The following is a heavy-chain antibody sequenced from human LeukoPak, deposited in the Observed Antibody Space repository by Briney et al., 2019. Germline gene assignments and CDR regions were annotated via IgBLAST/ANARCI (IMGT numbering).Heavy chain of an antibody. CDR3: AKGTSAIGTGTSTHFDS. CDR2: ISGGGGTT. Sequence: GGSLRLAFAASGFTFITNAMTWGRQAPGKGLEWVSSISGGGGTTYYADSVKGRFTISRDNSKNTLYLQMSSLRAEDTAVYYCAKGTSAIGTGTSTHFDSWGQGTLVTVSS. J-gene: IGHJ4*02. D-gene: IGHD2-2*01. CDR1: GFTFITNA. V-gene: IGHV3-23*01.